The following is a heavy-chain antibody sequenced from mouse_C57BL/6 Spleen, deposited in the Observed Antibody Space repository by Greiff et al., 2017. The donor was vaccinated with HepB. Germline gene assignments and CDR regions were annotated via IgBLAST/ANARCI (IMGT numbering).Heavy chain of an antibody. Sequence: QVQLQQPGAELVKPGASVKMSCKASGYTFTSYWITWVKQRPGQGLEWIGDIYPGSGSTNYNEKFKSKATLTVDKSSSTAYMQLSSLTSEDSAVYYCARSSSGYVPAWFAYWGQGTLVTVSA. V-gene: IGHV1-55*01. J-gene: IGHJ3*01. D-gene: IGHD3-2*02. CDR1: GYTFTSYW. CDR3: ARSSSGYVPAWFAY. CDR2: IYPGSGST.